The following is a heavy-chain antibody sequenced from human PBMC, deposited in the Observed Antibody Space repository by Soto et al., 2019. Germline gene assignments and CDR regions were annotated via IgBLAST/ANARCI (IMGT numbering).Heavy chain of an antibody. CDR3: AVGTTGGDYVRAWFDP. D-gene: IGHD4-17*01. Sequence: QVQLQQWGAGLLKPSETLSLTCAVYGGSFSGYYWSWIRQPPGKGLEWIGEINHSGSTNYNPSLKRRVTISVDTSTNQFSLKLSSVTAADTAVYYCAVGTTGGDYVRAWFDPWGQGTLVTVSS. CDR1: GGSFSGYY. V-gene: IGHV4-34*01. CDR2: INHSGST. J-gene: IGHJ5*02.